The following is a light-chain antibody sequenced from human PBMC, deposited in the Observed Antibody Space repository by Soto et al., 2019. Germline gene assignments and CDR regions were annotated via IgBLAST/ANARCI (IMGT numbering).Light chain of an antibody. CDR2: QAS. V-gene: IGKV1-5*03. CDR1: QTISSW. J-gene: IGKJ1*01. Sequence: DIQMTQSPSTLSGSVGDRVTITCRASQTISSWLAWYQQKPGKAPKLLIYQASSLENGVPSRFSGSGSGTDFTLTISSLQPEDIATYYCQESYSTSFGQGTKGGYQ. CDR3: QESYSTS.